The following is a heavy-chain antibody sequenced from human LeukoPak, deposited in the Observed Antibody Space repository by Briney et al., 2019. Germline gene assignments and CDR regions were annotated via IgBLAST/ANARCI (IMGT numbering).Heavy chain of an antibody. CDR3: ARGGSSWPNFDY. J-gene: IGHJ4*02. D-gene: IGHD6-13*01. CDR1: GGTFSSYA. Sequence: ASVKVSCKASGGTFSSYAISWVRQAPGQGLEWMGIINPSGGSTSYAQKFQGRVTMTRDTSTSTVYMELSSLRSEDTAVYYCARGGSSWPNFDYWGQGTLVTVSS. V-gene: IGHV1-46*01. CDR2: INPSGGST.